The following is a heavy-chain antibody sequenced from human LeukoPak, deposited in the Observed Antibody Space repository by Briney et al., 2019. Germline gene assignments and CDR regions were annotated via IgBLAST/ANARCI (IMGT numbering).Heavy chain of an antibody. CDR3: AREGGFYRPLDY. CDR2: VHLDGRT. J-gene: IGHJ4*02. Sequence: SETLSLTCTVSGGSISSGGYYWSWIRQPPGKGLEWIGEVHLDGRTNYNPSLKSRLVMSADLPENHVSLKLTSVTAADTAVYYCAREGGFYRPLDYSDQGTLVTVSS. CDR1: GGSISSGGYY. D-gene: IGHD6-25*01. V-gene: IGHV4-39*07.